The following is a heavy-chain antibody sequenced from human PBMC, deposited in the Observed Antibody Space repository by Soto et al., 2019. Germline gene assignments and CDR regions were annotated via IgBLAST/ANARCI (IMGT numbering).Heavy chain of an antibody. CDR1: GFTFNSSE. D-gene: IGHD1-26*01. V-gene: IGHV3-48*03. Sequence: EVQLVESGGGLVQPGGSLRLSCAASGFTFNSSEMNWVRQAAGKGLEWVSYMSCDGGTIYYAASVRGRFTITRDNSKNSLYLQMTTLRAEDTAMYYGARDGERANYAYYGMDVWGQRAKVAVSS. CDR2: MSCDGGTI. CDR3: ARDGERANYAYYGMDV. J-gene: IGHJ6*02.